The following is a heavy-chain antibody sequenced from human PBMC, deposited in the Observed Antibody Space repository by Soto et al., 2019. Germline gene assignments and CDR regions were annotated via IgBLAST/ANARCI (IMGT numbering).Heavy chain of an antibody. Sequence: PSETLSLTCTVSGGSISSSSYYWGWIRQPPGKGLEWIGSIYYSGSTYYNPSLKSRVTISVDTSKNQFSLKLSSVTAADTAVYYCAGEFLWFGELLYYYYGMDVWGQGTTVTGSS. CDR1: GGSISSSSYY. J-gene: IGHJ6*02. CDR2: IYYSGST. D-gene: IGHD3-10*01. V-gene: IGHV4-39*02. CDR3: AGEFLWFGELLYYYYGMDV.